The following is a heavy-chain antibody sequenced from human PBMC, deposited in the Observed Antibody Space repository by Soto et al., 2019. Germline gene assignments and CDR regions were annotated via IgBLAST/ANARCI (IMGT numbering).Heavy chain of an antibody. Sequence: LXLTCNVSCGSISSGCYYWSWILQHPGRGLEWIGYIYYSGSTYYNPSLKSRVTISVDTSKNQFSLKLSSVTAADTAVYYCASGVILGYCSSTSCSRASFDYWGQGTLVTVSS. D-gene: IGHD2-2*01. CDR3: ASGVILGYCSSTSCSRASFDY. V-gene: IGHV4-31*03. CDR2: IYYSGST. CDR1: CGSISSGCYY. J-gene: IGHJ4*02.